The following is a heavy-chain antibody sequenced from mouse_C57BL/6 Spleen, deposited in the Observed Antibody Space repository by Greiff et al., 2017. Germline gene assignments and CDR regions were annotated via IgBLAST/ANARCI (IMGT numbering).Heavy chain of an antibody. CDR1: GYTFTSYW. CDR3: AREEFTTVVNYWYFDV. CDR2: IDPSDSET. D-gene: IGHD1-1*01. J-gene: IGHJ1*03. V-gene: IGHV1-52*01. Sequence: VQLQQSGAELVRPGSSVKLSCKASGYTFTSYWMHWVKQRPIQGLEWIGNIDPSDSETHYNQKFKDKATLTVDKSSSTAYMQLSSLTSEDSAVYYCAREEFTTVVNYWYFDVWGTGTTVTVSS.